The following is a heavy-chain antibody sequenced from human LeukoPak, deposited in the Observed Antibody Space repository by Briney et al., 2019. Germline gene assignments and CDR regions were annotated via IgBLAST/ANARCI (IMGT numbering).Heavy chain of an antibody. CDR1: GFTFSDYY. D-gene: IGHD3-22*01. Sequence: PGGSLRLSCAASGFTFSDYYMSWIRQVPGKGLEWVSYISSSGSTIYYADSVKGRFTISRDNAKSSLYLQMNSLRAEDTAVYYCARYYSSGYYSNYWGQGTLVTVSS. CDR3: ARYYSSGYYSNY. V-gene: IGHV3-11*01. CDR2: ISSSGSTI. J-gene: IGHJ4*02.